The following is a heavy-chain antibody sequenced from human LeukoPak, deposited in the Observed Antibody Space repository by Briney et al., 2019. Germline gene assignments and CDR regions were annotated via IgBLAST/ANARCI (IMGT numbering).Heavy chain of an antibody. Sequence: GGSLRLSCVASGFSFSNYNMNWVRQAPGKGLEWVSYITLSSSSIYYADSVKGRFTISRDNSKNTLYLQMNSLRAEDTAVYYCAKYYAAAGSFDYWGQGTLVTVSS. J-gene: IGHJ4*02. CDR1: GFSFSNYN. V-gene: IGHV3-48*01. CDR2: ITLSSSSI. CDR3: AKYYAAAGSFDY. D-gene: IGHD6-13*01.